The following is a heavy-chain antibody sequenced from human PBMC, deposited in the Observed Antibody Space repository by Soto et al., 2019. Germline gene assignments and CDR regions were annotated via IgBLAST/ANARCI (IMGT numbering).Heavy chain of an antibody. D-gene: IGHD3-3*01. CDR1: GGTFSSYT. J-gene: IGHJ5*02. CDR3: ARAPRGVVTNWFDP. Sequence: QVQLVQSGAEVKKPGSSVKVSCKASGGTFSSYTISWVRQAPGQGLEWMGRIIPILGIANYAQKFQGRVTITADKSTSTAYMELNSLRSEDTAVYYCARAPRGVVTNWFDPWGQGTLVTVSS. CDR2: IIPILGIA. V-gene: IGHV1-69*02.